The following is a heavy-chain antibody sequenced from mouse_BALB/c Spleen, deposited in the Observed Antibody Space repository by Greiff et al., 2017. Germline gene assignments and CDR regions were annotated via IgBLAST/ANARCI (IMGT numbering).Heavy chain of an antibody. Sequence: EVKLVESGPGLVKPSQSLSLTCTVTGYSITSDYAWNWIRQFPGNKLEWMGYISYSGSTSYNPSLKSRISITRDTSKNQFFLQLNSVTTEDTATYYCASRNWFAYWGQGTLVTVSA. CDR2: ISYSGST. J-gene: IGHJ3*01. CDR1: GYSITSDYA. V-gene: IGHV3-2*02. CDR3: ASRNWFAY.